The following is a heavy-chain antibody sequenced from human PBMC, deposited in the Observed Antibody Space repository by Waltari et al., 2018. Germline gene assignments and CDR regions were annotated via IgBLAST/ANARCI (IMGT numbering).Heavy chain of an antibody. D-gene: IGHD6-13*01. J-gene: IGHJ4*02. CDR3: ARGRGTLGQLLVTY. CDR1: GYSFSTFD. Sequence: QVHLVQSGAEVRKPGASVKVSGKTYGYSFSTFDINWVRLVAGQGLEWMGWMSPNSGNTGYAKKFQGRVTMTRDTSLGTAYMELSSLRSDDTAIYFCARGRGTLGQLLVTYWGQGTQVLVSS. V-gene: IGHV1-8*01. CDR2: MSPNSGNT.